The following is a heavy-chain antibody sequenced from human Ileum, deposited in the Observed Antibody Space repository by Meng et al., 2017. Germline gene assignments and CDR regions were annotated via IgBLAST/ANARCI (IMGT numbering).Heavy chain of an antibody. J-gene: IGHJ4*02. CDR2: IHHSGST. D-gene: IGHD6-13*01. CDR3: AREPPAAAGTGADY. V-gene: IGHV4-34*01. Sequence: QVQLQQWGAGLLKPSETLSLTCAVYGGSFSGYYWTWIRQPPGKGLEWIGEIHHSGSTNYNPSLKSRVTMSIDTSKIQFSLELSSVTAADAAVYYCAREPPAAAGTGADYWGQGTLVTVSS. CDR1: GGSFSGYY.